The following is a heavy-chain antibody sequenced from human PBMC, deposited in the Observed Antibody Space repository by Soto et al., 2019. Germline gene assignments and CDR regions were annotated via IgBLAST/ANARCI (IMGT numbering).Heavy chain of an antibody. CDR1: GGTFSSYA. CDR2: IIPIFGTA. D-gene: IGHD1-26*01. Sequence: GASVKVSCKASGGTFSSYAISWVRQAPGQGLEWMGGIIPIFGTANYAQKFQGRVTITADESTSTAYMELSSLRSEDTAVYYCARATVGATTYYYYGMDVWGQGTTVTSP. V-gene: IGHV1-69*13. J-gene: IGHJ6*02. CDR3: ARATVGATTYYYYGMDV.